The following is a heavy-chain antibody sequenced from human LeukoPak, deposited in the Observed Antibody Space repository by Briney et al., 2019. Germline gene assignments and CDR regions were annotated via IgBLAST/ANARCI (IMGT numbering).Heavy chain of an antibody. CDR3: ARGLGGSGSYFLTFDY. CDR1: GYTFTSYS. CDR2: IRAYNGNT. D-gene: IGHD1-26*01. V-gene: IGHV1-18*01. Sequence: ASVQVSCKASGYTFTSYSINWVRQAPGQGLEWMGWIRAYNGNTKYAQKLQGRVTMTTDTSTSTAYMELRSLRSDDTAVYYCARGLGGSGSYFLTFDYWGQGTLVTVSS. J-gene: IGHJ4*02.